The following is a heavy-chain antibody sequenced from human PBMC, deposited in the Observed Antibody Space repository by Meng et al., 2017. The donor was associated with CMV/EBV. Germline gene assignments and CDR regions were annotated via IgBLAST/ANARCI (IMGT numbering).Heavy chain of an antibody. Sequence: SETLSLTCTVSGYSISSGYYWGWIRQPPGKGLEWIGSIYHSGSTYYNPSLKSRVTISVDTSKNQFSLKLSSVTAADTAVYYCAGENYDSSGSAFDIWGQGTMVTVSS. J-gene: IGHJ3*02. D-gene: IGHD3-22*01. CDR2: IYHSGST. CDR3: AGENYDSSGSAFDI. CDR1: GYSISSGYY. V-gene: IGHV4-38-2*02.